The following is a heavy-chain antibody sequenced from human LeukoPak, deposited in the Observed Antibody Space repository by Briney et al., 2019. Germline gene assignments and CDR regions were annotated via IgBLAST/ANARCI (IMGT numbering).Heavy chain of an antibody. J-gene: IGHJ6*03. Sequence: PGGSLRLCCAASGFTFSNAWMSWVRQAPGKGLEWVGRIKSKTDGGTTDYAAPVKGRFTISRDDLKNTLYLQMNSLKTEDTAVYYCTTVSAVGYDSSGYYYRWYYYYMDVWGKGTTVTISS. D-gene: IGHD3-22*01. CDR2: IKSKTDGGTT. CDR1: GFTFSNAW. V-gene: IGHV3-15*01. CDR3: TTVSAVGYDSSGYYYRWYYYYMDV.